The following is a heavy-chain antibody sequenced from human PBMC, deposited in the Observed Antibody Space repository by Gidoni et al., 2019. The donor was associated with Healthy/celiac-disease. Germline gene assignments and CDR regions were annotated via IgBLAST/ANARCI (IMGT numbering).Heavy chain of an antibody. Sequence: QVQLQQWVAGLLKPSATLSLTCAVSGGSFSGYYWSGIRQPPGKGLEWIGEINHSGSTNYNPSLKSRVTISVDTSKNQFSLKLSSVTAADTAVYYCARRARLQFFDPWGQGTLVTVSS. J-gene: IGHJ5*02. D-gene: IGHD5-12*01. CDR1: GGSFSGYY. V-gene: IGHV4-34*01. CDR3: ARRARLQFFDP. CDR2: INHSGST.